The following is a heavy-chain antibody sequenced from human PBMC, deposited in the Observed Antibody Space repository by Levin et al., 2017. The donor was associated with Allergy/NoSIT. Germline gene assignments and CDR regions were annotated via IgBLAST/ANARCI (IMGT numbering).Heavy chain of an antibody. CDR1: GYSFINYW. Sequence: KVSCKVSGYSFINYWIGWVRRMPGKGLEWVGIIYPGDSDTIYSPSFQGQVTISADNSITTAYLQCGSLKASGTATYYCARRGRDCSSTKCYFYLDYWGQGTRVTVSS. D-gene: IGHD2-2*01. V-gene: IGHV5-51*01. J-gene: IGHJ4*02. CDR3: ARRGRDCSSTKCYFYLDY. CDR2: IYPGDSDT.